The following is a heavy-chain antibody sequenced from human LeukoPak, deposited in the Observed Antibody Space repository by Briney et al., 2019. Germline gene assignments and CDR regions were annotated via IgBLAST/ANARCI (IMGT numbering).Heavy chain of an antibody. CDR3: AKDSYESSGYLGYSDY. V-gene: IGHV3-23*01. D-gene: IGHD3-22*01. CDR2: ISGSGGST. Sequence: GGSLRLSCAASGFTFSSYGMSWVRQAPGKGLEWVSAISGSGGSTYYADSVKGRFTISRDNSKNTLYLQMNSLRAEDTAVYYCAKDSYESSGYLGYSDYWGQGTLVTVSS. J-gene: IGHJ4*02. CDR1: GFTFSSYG.